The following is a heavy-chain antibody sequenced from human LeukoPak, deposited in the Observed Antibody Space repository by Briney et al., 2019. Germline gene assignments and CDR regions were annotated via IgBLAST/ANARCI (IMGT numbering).Heavy chain of an antibody. Sequence: GGSLRLSCVASGLTFSSYWMSWVRQAPGKGLEWVANINQDGGEKYYVDSVKGRFTISRDNAKNSLYLQVNSLRAEDTAVYYCARNAFEIWGQGTMVTVSS. J-gene: IGHJ3*02. CDR1: GLTFSSYW. V-gene: IGHV3-7*01. CDR3: ARNAFEI. CDR2: INQDGGEK.